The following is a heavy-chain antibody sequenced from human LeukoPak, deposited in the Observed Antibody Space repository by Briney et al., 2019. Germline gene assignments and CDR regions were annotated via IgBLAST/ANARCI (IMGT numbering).Heavy chain of an antibody. D-gene: IGHD1-1*01. CDR1: GFSFSNYW. CDR2: INSDGSIR. J-gene: IGHJ4*02. CDR3: ATQSGGRVY. V-gene: IGHV3-74*01. Sequence: GGSLRLSCAASGFSFSNYWMHWVRQAPGKGLVWVSRINSDGSIRDYADSVKGRFTISRDNAKNTLYVQMTSLRAEDTALYYCATQSGGRVYWGQGTLVTVSS.